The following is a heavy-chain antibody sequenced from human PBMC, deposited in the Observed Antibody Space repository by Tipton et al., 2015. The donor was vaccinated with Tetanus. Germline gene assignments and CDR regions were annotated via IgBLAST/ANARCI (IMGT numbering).Heavy chain of an antibody. J-gene: IGHJ2*01. CDR1: GFTFSGYH. CDR3: ASSYRSLDV. CDR2: VSNDGSDI. Sequence: QLVQSGGGVVQPGRSLRLSCAASGFTFSGYHMHWVRQAPGKGLEWVASVSNDGSDIDYIDSVKGRFTISRDNSKNTLYLQLNSLRGDDTAVFFCASSYRSLDVWGRGSLVIVSS. V-gene: IGHV3-30*03.